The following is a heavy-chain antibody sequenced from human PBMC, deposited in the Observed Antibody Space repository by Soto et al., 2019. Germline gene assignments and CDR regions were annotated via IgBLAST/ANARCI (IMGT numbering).Heavy chain of an antibody. D-gene: IGHD2-15*01. J-gene: IGHJ6*02. CDR3: ARHCSGGSCYPVMDV. Sequence: LGGSLRLSCAASGFNFNSYTINWVRQAPGKRLEWLSSISSSGYIFSTDSVRGRFTISRDNAKNSVYLQINSLRAEDTAVYFCARHCSGGSCYPVMDVWGQRTTVIVSS. CDR2: ISSSGYI. V-gene: IGHV3-21*01. CDR1: GFNFNSYT.